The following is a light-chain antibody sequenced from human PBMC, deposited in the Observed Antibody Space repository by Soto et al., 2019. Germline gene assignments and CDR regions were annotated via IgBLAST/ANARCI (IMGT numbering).Light chain of an antibody. CDR2: DVS. CDR3: CSYAGSSYV. V-gene: IGLV2-11*01. CDR1: SSDVGGYNY. Sequence: QSVLTQPRSVSGSPGQSVTISCTGTSSDVGGYNYVSWYQQHPGKAPKLMIYDVSKRPSGVPDRFSGSKSGNTASLTISGLQAEDEGDYYCCSYAGSSYVFGTGTKLTVL. J-gene: IGLJ1*01.